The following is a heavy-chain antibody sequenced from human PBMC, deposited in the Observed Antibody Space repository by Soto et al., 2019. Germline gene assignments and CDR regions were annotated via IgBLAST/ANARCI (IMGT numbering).Heavy chain of an antibody. V-gene: IGHV1-2*04. CDR2: INPNSGGT. D-gene: IGHD6-6*01. CDR3: ARVDSSSSYYGMDV. Sequence: ASVKVSCKASGYTFTGYYMHWVRQAPGQGLEWMGWINPNSGGTNYAQKFQGWVTMTRDTSISTAYMELSRLRSDDTAVYYCARVDSSSSYYGMDVWGQGXTVTVYS. CDR1: GYTFTGYY. J-gene: IGHJ6*02.